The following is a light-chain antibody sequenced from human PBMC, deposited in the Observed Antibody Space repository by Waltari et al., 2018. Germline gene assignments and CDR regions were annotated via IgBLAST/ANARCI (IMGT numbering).Light chain of an antibody. CDR1: SGSLSTSYY. J-gene: IGLJ2*01. Sequence: QTVVTQEPSFSVSPGGTVTLTCGLSSGSLSTSYYPSCYQQTPCQAPRTLIYSTNTPSSGVPDRFSGSILGNKAALTITGAQADDESDYYCVLYMGSGTVVFGGGTKLTVL. CDR2: STN. CDR3: VLYMGSGTVV. V-gene: IGLV8-61*01.